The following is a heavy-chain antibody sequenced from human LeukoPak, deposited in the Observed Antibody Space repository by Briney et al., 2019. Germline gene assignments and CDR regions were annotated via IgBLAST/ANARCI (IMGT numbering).Heavy chain of an antibody. CDR3: ARDQTGYAVYNL. CDR2: IYYSAST. J-gene: IGHJ4*02. V-gene: IGHV4-30-4*08. CDR1: GGSISSSDYL. Sequence: KPSETLSLTCTVSGGSISSSDYLWAWVRQSPGKGLEWIGYIYYSASTFYNPSLNSRVTISLDTSKNHFSLVLTSVTAADTALYYCARDQTGYAVYNLWGQGVQVTVSS. D-gene: IGHD5-12*01.